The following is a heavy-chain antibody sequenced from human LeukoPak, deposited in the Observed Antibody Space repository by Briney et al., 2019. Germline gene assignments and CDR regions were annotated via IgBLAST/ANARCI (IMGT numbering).Heavy chain of an antibody. J-gene: IGHJ4*01. CDR2: IHSTGIT. Sequence: PSETLSLTCTVSGGSISGYYWSWIRQPPGKGLELIGYIHSTGITDYNPSLTSRVTISVDTSKNQFSLKLSSVTAADTAVYYCARFIGSSGYYDYWGHGTLVTVPS. V-gene: IGHV4-59*01. CDR1: GGSISGYY. CDR3: ARFIGSSGYYDY. D-gene: IGHD3-22*01.